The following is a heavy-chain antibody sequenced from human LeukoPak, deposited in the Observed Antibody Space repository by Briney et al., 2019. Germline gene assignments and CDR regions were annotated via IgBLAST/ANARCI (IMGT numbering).Heavy chain of an antibody. Sequence: PSETLSLTCTVSAGSINSYYWSWIRQPPGKGLEWIGYIYYSGSTNYKTSLKSRVTISLDTSKNQFSLKLSSVSAADTAVYYCATLDSSGWYGGYWGQGALVTVSS. V-gene: IGHV4-59*08. J-gene: IGHJ4*02. CDR1: AGSINSYY. CDR3: ATLDSSGWYGGY. CDR2: IYYSGST. D-gene: IGHD6-19*01.